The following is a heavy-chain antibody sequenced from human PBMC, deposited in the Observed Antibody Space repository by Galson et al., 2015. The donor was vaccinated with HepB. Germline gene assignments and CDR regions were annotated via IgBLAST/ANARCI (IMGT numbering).Heavy chain of an antibody. CDR1: GYSFTNYW. CDR3: ARHLSSYYYYGMDV. V-gene: IGHV5-51*01. D-gene: IGHD2/OR15-2a*01. Sequence: QSGAEVTKPGESLRISCKGSGYSFTNYWIGWVRQMPGKGLEWMGIIYPGDSDTRYSPSFQGQVTISVDKSISAAYLQWSSLKASDTAIYYCARHLSSYYYYGMDVWGQGTTVTVSS. J-gene: IGHJ6*02. CDR2: IYPGDSDT.